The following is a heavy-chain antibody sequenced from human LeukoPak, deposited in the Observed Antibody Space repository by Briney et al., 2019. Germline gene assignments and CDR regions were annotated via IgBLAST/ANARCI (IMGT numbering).Heavy chain of an antibody. CDR1: GFTVSGNY. V-gene: IGHV3-7*01. Sequence: PGGSLRLSCAASGFTVSGNYMSWVRQAPGKGLEWVANIKVDGSEKNYVDSVKGRLTISRDNAKNSLYLQMNSLRVEDTAVYYCAREIPGGATTLDYWGQGTLVTVSS. CDR3: AREIPGGATTLDY. CDR2: IKVDGSEK. D-gene: IGHD3-16*01. J-gene: IGHJ4*02.